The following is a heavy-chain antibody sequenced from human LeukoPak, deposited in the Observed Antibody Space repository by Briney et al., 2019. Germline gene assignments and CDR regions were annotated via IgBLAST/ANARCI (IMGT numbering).Heavy chain of an antibody. Sequence: ASVKVSCKASGYTFTGYYMHWVRQAPGQGLEWMGWINPNSGSTNYAQKFQGWVTMTRDTSISTAYMELSRLRSDDTAVYYCARGGYYGSHIDNWFDPWGQGTLVTVSS. CDR1: GYTFTGYY. V-gene: IGHV1-2*04. D-gene: IGHD3-10*01. CDR3: ARGGYYGSHIDNWFDP. J-gene: IGHJ5*02. CDR2: INPNSGST.